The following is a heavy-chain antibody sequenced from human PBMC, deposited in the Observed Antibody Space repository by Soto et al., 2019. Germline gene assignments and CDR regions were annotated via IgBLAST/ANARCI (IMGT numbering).Heavy chain of an antibody. CDR2: IIPIFGTA. Sequence: QVQLVQSGAEVKKPGSSVKVSCKASGGTFSSYAISWVRQAPGQGLEWMGGIIPIFGTANYAQKFQGRVTXTAREXXSTAYMALSSLRSEDTAVYYCASAENDEGYYGMDVWGQGTTVTVSS. V-gene: IGHV1-69*12. CDR3: ASAENDEGYYGMDV. J-gene: IGHJ6*02. CDR1: GGTFSSYA.